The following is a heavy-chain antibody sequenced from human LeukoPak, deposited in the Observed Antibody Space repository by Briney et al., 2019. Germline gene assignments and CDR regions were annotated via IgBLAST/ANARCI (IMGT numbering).Heavy chain of an antibody. CDR3: AKLLGTATTYDS. J-gene: IGHJ4*02. D-gene: IGHD5-24*01. CDR1: GFTFSGNW. Sequence: GGSLTLSCAASGFTFSGNWMSWVRQAPGKGLEWVASINPDGSQKLYVDSVKGRLTISRDNTKSSLYLQMNSLGAEDTAMYYCAKLLGTATTYDSWGQATRVTVSS. CDR2: INPDGSQK. V-gene: IGHV3-7*01.